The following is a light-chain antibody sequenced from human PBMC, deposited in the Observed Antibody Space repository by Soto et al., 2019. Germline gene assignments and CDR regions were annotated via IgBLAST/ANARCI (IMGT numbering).Light chain of an antibody. CDR1: QSISSY. CDR3: QQRSNWPPT. V-gene: IGKV3-11*01. J-gene: IGKJ4*01. CDR2: DAS. Sequence: EIVLTQSPATLSLSPGESATLSCRASQSISSYLAWYQQKPGQAPRLLVYDASNRATAIPARFSGSGSGTDFTLTISSLEPEDFAVYFCQQRSNWPPTFGGGTKVEIK.